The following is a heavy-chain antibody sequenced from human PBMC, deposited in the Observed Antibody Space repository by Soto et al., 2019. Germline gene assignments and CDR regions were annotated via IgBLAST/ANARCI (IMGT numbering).Heavy chain of an antibody. Sequence: QVQLVQSAAEVKPPGASVKVSCKASGYNFTRYGFSWVRQAPGQGLEWMGWISAYSGDTNYAQKFQGRVSMTTDTSPNIRDKDLRNLKSDDTVVYFCERESGGRLTLWRMSAFWGQGNLVTVSS. CDR2: ISAYSGDT. D-gene: IGHD2-8*02. CDR1: GYNFTRYG. J-gene: IGHJ4*02. V-gene: IGHV1-18*01. CDR3: ERESGGRLTLWRMSAF.